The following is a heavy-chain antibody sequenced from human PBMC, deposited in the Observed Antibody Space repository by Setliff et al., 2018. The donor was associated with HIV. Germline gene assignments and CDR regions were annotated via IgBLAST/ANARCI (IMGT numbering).Heavy chain of an antibody. J-gene: IGHJ4*02. CDR1: GGPSTDHY. CDR3: ARGGLGFLDWCLPDS. D-gene: IGHD2-21*02. CDR2: IHHTGYI. V-gene: IGHV4-34*01. Sequence: SETLSLTCAVYGGPSTDHYWNWIRQSPGMGLEWIAEIHHTGYINYNPSLRSRVSVSRDMSSNQFSLRLSSVTAADAAVYYCARGGLGFLDWCLPDSWGQGTLVTVSS.